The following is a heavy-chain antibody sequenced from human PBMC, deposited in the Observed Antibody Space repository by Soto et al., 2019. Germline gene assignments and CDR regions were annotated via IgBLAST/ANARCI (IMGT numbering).Heavy chain of an antibody. CDR3: ARDPLWGTAMVLGYFDP. J-gene: IGHJ2*01. CDR1: GFTFSSYA. D-gene: IGHD5-18*01. Sequence: QVQLVESGGGVVQPGRSLRLSCAASGFTFSSYAMHWVRQAPGKGLEWVAVISYDGSNKYYADSVKGLFTISRDNSKNTLYLQMNSLRAADTAVYYCARDPLWGTAMVLGYFDPWGRGTLVTVSS. V-gene: IGHV3-30-3*01. CDR2: ISYDGSNK.